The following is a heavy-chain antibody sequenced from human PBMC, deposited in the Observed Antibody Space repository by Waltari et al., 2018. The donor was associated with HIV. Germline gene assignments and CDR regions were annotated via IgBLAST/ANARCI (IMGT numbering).Heavy chain of an antibody. CDR1: GGSISSSNW. Sequence: QVQLQESGPGLVKPSGTLSLTCAVSGGSISSSNWWSWVRQPPGKGLEWIGEIYHSGSTNYNPPLKSRVTISVDKSKNQFSLKLSSVTAADTAVYYCARDMNPNRPGNNWNDYYYGMDVWGQGTTVTVSS. CDR2: IYHSGST. D-gene: IGHD1-1*01. CDR3: ARDMNPNRPGNNWNDYYYGMDV. V-gene: IGHV4-4*02. J-gene: IGHJ6*02.